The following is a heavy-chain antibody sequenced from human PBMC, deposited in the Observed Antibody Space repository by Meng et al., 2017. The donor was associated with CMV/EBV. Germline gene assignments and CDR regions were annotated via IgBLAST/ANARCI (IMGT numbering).Heavy chain of an antibody. Sequence: QITWKGSGATLVKPTQSLALTCTFSGFSFSTMGVGVGWIRQPPGKALEWLALIYWDDDKRYSPSLKSRLTITKDTSKNQVVLTMTNMDPVDTATYYCAHQLRYFDWVNNWFDPWGQGTLVTVSS. D-gene: IGHD3-9*01. CDR3: AHQLRYFDWVNNWFDP. J-gene: IGHJ5*02. V-gene: IGHV2-5*02. CDR1: GFSFSTMGVG. CDR2: IYWDDDK.